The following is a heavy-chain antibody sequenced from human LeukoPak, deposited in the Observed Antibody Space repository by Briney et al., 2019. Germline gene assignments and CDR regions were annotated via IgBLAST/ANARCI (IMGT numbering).Heavy chain of an antibody. J-gene: IGHJ5*02. V-gene: IGHV1-69*05. Sequence: SVKVSCKASEGTFSSYAISWVRQAPGQGLEWMGGIIPIFGTANYAQKFQGRVTITTDESTSTAYMELSSLRSEDTAVYYCARVTSGTFGWFDPWGQGTLVTVSS. D-gene: IGHD1-1*01. CDR3: ARVTSGTFGWFDP. CDR1: EGTFSSYA. CDR2: IIPIFGTA.